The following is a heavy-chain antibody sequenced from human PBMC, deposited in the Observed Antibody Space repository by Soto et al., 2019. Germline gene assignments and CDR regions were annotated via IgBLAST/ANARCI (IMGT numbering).Heavy chain of an antibody. Sequence: ASVKFSCKASGYSFTSLHINWVRQATGQGLEWIGWMNPHSGDTGFAQRFQGRVTMTRKTSINTAYMELRSLRSQDTAVYYCARAAQGPVEHWGQGTQVTVSS. CDR1: GYSFTSLH. J-gene: IGHJ4*02. CDR3: ARAAQGPVEH. V-gene: IGHV1-8*01. D-gene: IGHD1-1*01. CDR2: MNPHSGDT.